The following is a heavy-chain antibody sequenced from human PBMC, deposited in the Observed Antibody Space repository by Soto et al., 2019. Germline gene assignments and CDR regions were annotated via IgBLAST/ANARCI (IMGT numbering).Heavy chain of an antibody. D-gene: IGHD3-16*01. CDR2: IYFNGNT. Sequence: SETLSLTCTVSAASFSKYYWTWIRQPPGKGLEWIGYIYFNGNTRYNPSLEGRLTISIDTSKKEFSLKLTSVTAADAAVYYCASVTFGGIVLAHWGQGTLVTVS. J-gene: IGHJ4*02. V-gene: IGHV4-59*01. CDR3: ASVTFGGIVLAH. CDR1: AASFSKYY.